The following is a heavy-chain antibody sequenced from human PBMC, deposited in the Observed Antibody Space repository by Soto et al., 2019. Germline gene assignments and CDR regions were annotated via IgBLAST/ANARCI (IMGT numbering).Heavy chain of an antibody. J-gene: IGHJ6*02. Sequence: QVQLQESGPGLVKPSQTLSLTCTVSGGSISSDGYYWNWIRQHPGKGLEWIGYIYYSGTSNYNPSLTSRVTISADTSKNQFSLKLSSVTAAHTAVYYCARDQVVPYFGAGRYGVDVWGQGTTVTVSS. V-gene: IGHV4-31*03. CDR1: GGSISSDGYY. CDR2: IYYSGTS. CDR3: ARDQVVPYFGAGRYGVDV. D-gene: IGHD3-10*01.